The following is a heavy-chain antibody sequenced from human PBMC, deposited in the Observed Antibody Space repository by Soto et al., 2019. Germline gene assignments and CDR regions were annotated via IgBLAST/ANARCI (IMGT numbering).Heavy chain of an antibody. CDR1: LYIFTSYY. J-gene: IGHJ5*02. CDR2: INPNTGGT. CDR3: ARVRPRREFDP. V-gene: IGHV1-2*02. Sequence: ASVTVSCKASLYIFTSYYIHWARQVPGQGLEWMGWINPNTGGTNYAQRFEGRVTMTRDTSIITAYIELSRLTSDDTAIYFCARVRPRREFDPWGQGTLVTVSS.